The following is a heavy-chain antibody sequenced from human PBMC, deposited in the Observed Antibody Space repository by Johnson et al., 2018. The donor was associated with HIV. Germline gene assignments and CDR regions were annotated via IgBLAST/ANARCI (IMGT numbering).Heavy chain of an antibody. Sequence: VQVVESGGGLVQPGGSLRLSCAASGFTFGDYAMSWVRQVPGKGLEWVSGINWNGGSTGYADSVEGRLAISRDNVKKSLYLQMNSLRPEDTAFYYCARVVGTSQGDAFDIWGQGTMVTVSS. J-gene: IGHJ3*02. CDR3: ARVVGTSQGDAFDI. CDR2: INWNGGST. V-gene: IGHV3-20*04. CDR1: GFTFGDYA.